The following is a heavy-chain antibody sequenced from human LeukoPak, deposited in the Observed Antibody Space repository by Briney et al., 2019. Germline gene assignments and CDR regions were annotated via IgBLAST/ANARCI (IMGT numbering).Heavy chain of an antibody. CDR2: ISAYNGNT. D-gene: IGHD6-19*01. CDR1: GGTFSSYA. CDR3: ARDLRGVKYSSGLY. J-gene: IGHJ4*02. Sequence: ASVKVSCKASGGTFSSYAISWVRQAPGQGLEWMGWISAYNGNTNYAQKLQGRVTMTTDTSTSTAYMELRSLRSDDTAVYYCARDLRGVKYSSGLYWGQGTLVTVSS. V-gene: IGHV1-18*01.